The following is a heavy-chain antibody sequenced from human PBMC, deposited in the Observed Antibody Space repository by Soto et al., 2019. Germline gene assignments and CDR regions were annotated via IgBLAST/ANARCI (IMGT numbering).Heavy chain of an antibody. J-gene: IGHJ4*02. CDR3: EKVNYDSSGYPYFDY. CDR2: ISYDGSNK. CDR1: GFTFSSYG. V-gene: IGHV3-30*18. D-gene: IGHD3-22*01. Sequence: GGSLRLSCAASGFTFSSYGMHWVRQAPGKGLEWVAVISYDGSNKYYADSVKGRFTISRDNSKNTLYLQMNSLRAEDTAVYYCEKVNYDSSGYPYFDYWGQGTLVTVSS.